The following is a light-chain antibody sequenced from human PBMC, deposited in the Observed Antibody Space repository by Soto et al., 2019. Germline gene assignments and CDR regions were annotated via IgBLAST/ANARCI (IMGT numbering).Light chain of an antibody. Sequence: EIVLTQSPGTLSLSPGERATLSCRASQTISSYLAWYQHKPGQAPRLLIYGASNRATGIPDRVSRSGSGTDFTLTISRLEPDDFAVYYCQQDVSSPPYGFGQGTKLEIK. V-gene: IGKV3-20*01. CDR2: GAS. CDR1: QTISSY. J-gene: IGKJ2*03. CDR3: QQDVSSPPYG.